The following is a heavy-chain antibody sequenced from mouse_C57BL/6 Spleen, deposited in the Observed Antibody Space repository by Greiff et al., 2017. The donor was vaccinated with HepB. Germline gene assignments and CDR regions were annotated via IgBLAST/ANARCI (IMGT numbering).Heavy chain of an antibody. D-gene: IGHD1-1*01. J-gene: IGHJ2*01. Sequence: EVKLVESGTVLARPGASVKMSCKTSGYTFTSYWMHWVKQRPGQGLEWIGAIYPGNSDTSYNQKFKGKAKLTAVTSASTAYMELSSLTNEDSAVYYCTGGTTVVDFDYWGQGTTLTVSS. CDR1: GYTFTSYW. CDR2: IYPGNSDT. V-gene: IGHV1-5*01. CDR3: TGGTTVVDFDY.